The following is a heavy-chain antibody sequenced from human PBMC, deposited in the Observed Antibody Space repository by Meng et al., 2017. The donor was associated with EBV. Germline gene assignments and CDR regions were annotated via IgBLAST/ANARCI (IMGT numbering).Heavy chain of an antibody. CDR2: IYHSGST. CDR1: GGAISSSNW. V-gene: IGHV4-4*02. D-gene: IGHD3-22*01. Sequence: VAPRGSGPGRVKPSGTLSLPCAVAGGAISSSNWWSWVRQPPGKGLEWIGEIYHSGSTNYNPSLKSRVTISVDKSKNQFSLKLSSVTAADTAVYYCARRSLDYYDSSGFDYWGQGTLVTVSS. J-gene: IGHJ4*02. CDR3: ARRSLDYYDSSGFDY.